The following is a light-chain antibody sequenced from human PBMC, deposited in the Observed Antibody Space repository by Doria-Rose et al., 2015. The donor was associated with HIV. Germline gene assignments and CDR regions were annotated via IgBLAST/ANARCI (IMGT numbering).Light chain of an antibody. V-gene: IGLV1-40*01. J-gene: IGLJ1*01. CDR2: GNT. Sequence: QSVVTQPPSVSGAPRQRVAISCTGSSSNTGAGFGVNWYQQFPGTAPKLLIHGNTNRPSGVPDRFSGSKSGTSASLAISGLRAEDEADYYCQSYDSRLSVYVFGTGTKVTVL. CDR3: QSYDSRLSVYV. CDR1: SSNTGAGFG.